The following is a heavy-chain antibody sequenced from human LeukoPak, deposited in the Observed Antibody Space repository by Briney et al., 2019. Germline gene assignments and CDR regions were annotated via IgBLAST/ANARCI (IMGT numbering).Heavy chain of an antibody. CDR2: ISGSGGST. J-gene: IGHJ4*02. CDR1: GFTFSSYA. Sequence: PGGSLRLSCAASGFTFSSYAMSWVRQAPGKGLEWVSAISGSGGSTYYADSVKGRFTISRDNSKNTLYLQMNSLRAEDTAVYYCAKDLIYYYGSGSYYNPLFDYWGQGTLVAVSS. V-gene: IGHV3-23*01. CDR3: AKDLIYYYGSGSYYNPLFDY. D-gene: IGHD3-10*01.